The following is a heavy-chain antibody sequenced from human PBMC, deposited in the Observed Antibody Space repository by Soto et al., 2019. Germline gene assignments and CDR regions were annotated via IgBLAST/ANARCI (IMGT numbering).Heavy chain of an antibody. CDR2: IIPNFGTT. CDR3: ARDVGREASIRD. V-gene: IGHV1-69*01. J-gene: IGHJ4*02. D-gene: IGHD3-3*01. CDR1: GGSFSNFV. Sequence: QVQLVQSGAEVKKPGSSVKVSCKASGGSFSNFVISWVRQAPGQGIEGMGGIIPNFGTTNYAQKFQGKVTMTADETTRTAYLELSGLTAEDTSVYYCARDVGREASIRDWGQGALVTVSS.